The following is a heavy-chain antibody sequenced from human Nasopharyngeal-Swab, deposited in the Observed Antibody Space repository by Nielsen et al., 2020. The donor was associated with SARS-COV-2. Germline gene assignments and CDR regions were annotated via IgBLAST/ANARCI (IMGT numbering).Heavy chain of an antibody. CDR2: ISHDGGRT. D-gene: IGHD3-22*01. V-gene: IGHV3-64D*06. CDR1: GFTFSTWP. CDR3: VKEGDSSGYCGCYDI. Sequence: GESLKISCSASGFTFSTWPMHWVRQAPGKGPEFVSAISHDGGRTHYADSVKDRFIISRDNSKNTMDLQMTRLRVEDTAMYYCVKEGDSSGYCGCYDIWGQGTVVTVSP. J-gene: IGHJ3*02.